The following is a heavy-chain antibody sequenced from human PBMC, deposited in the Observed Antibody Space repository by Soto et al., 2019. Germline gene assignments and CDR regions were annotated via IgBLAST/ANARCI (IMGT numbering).Heavy chain of an antibody. V-gene: IGHV1-18*01. D-gene: IGHD3-9*01. CDR2: ISAYNGNT. J-gene: IGHJ4*02. CDR3: ARRAYYDILTGYYSLYYFDY. CDR1: GYTFTSYG. Sequence: GASVKVSCKASGYTFTSYGISWVRQAPGQGLEWMGWISAYNGNTNYAQKLQGRVTMTTDTSTSTAYMELRSLRSDDTAVYYCARRAYYDILTGYYSLYYFDYWGQGTLVTVS.